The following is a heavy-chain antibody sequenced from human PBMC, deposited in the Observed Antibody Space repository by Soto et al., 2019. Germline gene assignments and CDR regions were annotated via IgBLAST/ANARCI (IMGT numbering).Heavy chain of an antibody. J-gene: IGHJ6*03. V-gene: IGHV4-59*01. CDR1: GGSISSYY. CDR2: IYYSGST. CDR3: ARRVVAARIGYYYYYMDV. D-gene: IGHD2-15*01. Sequence: PSETLSLTCTVSGGSISSYYWSWIRQPPGKGLEWIGYIYYSGSTNYNPSLKSRVTISVDTSKNQFSLKLSSVTAADTAVYYCARRVVAARIGYYYYYMDVWGKGTTVTV.